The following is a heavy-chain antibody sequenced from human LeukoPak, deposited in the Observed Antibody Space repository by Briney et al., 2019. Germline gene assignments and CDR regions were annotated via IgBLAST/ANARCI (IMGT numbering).Heavy chain of an antibody. CDR3: AKAGYDSSGYPFDY. CDR2: ISWNSGRI. J-gene: IGHJ4*02. V-gene: IGHV3-9*01. CDR1: GFTIDEYA. Sequence: GGSLRLSCAASGFTIDEYAMHWVRHAPGKGLEWVSGISWNSGRIDYADSVKGRFTISRDNAKNSLYLQMNSLRTEDTALYYCAKAGYDSSGYPFDYWGQGTLVTVSS. D-gene: IGHD3-22*01.